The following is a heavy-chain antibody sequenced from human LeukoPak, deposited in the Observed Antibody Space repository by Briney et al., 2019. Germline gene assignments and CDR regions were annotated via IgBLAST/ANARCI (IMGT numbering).Heavy chain of an antibody. CDR1: GFAFSSSS. V-gene: IGHV3-48*01. Sequence: PGGSLRLSCAASGFAFSSSSMNWVRQAPGKGLEWISYISSDSNIIYYADSVKGRFTISRDNSKNTLYLQMNSLRAEDTAVYYCAKDYCSSSSCHCFDYWGQGTLVTVSS. J-gene: IGHJ4*02. D-gene: IGHD2-2*01. CDR3: AKDYCSSSSCHCFDY. CDR2: ISSDSNII.